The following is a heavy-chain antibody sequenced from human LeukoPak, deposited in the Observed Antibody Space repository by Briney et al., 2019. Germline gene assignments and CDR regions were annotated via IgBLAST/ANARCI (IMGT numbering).Heavy chain of an antibody. CDR1: GYTFTGYY. J-gene: IGHJ4*02. D-gene: IGHD3-22*01. Sequence: GSVKVSCKASGYTFTGYYMHWVRQAPGQGLEWMGWINPNSGGTNYAQKFQGRVTMTRDTSISTAYMELSRLRSDDTAEYYCARTYYDSSGYYYFDYWGQGTLVTVSS. V-gene: IGHV1-2*02. CDR3: ARTYYDSSGYYYFDY. CDR2: INPNSGGT.